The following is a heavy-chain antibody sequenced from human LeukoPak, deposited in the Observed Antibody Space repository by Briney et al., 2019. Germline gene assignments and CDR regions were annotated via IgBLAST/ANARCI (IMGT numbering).Heavy chain of an antibody. CDR2: ISSNGDNT. V-gene: IGHV3-64D*06. CDR3: VRGTGY. CDR1: GFTLSTYV. Sequence: GGSLRLSCSVSGFTLSTYVMHWVRQAPGKGLEYVSAISSNGDNTYYADSVKGRFTISRDNSKNTLYLQMSSLRADDTAVYYCVRGTGYWGQGTLVTASS. J-gene: IGHJ4*02.